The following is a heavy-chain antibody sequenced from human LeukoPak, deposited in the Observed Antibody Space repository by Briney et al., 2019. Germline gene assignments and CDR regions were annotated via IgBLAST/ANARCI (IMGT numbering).Heavy chain of an antibody. Sequence: GGSLRLSCAASGFTFSSYSMNWVRQAPGKGLEWVSSISSSSSYIYYADSVKGRFTISRDNAKNSLYLQMNSLRAEDTAVYYCARELVVPAAALDYWGQGTLVTVSS. CDR2: ISSSSSYI. CDR3: ARELVVPAAALDY. CDR1: GFTFSSYS. V-gene: IGHV3-21*01. J-gene: IGHJ4*02. D-gene: IGHD2-2*01.